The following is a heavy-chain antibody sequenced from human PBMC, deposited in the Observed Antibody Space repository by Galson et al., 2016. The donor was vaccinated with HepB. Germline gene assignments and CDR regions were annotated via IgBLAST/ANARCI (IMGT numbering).Heavy chain of an antibody. J-gene: IGHJ4*02. D-gene: IGHD6-13*01. Sequence: SLRLSCAASGFTFSSYGMHWVRQAPGKGLEWVASTWYDGANKYYADPVKGRFTISRDNSKNTLYMQMNSLRAEDTAVYYCVWDSTGSTWYFWLDYWGQGTLVTVSS. CDR1: GFTFSSYG. CDR3: VWDSTGSTWYFWLDY. CDR2: TWYDGANK. V-gene: IGHV3-33*01.